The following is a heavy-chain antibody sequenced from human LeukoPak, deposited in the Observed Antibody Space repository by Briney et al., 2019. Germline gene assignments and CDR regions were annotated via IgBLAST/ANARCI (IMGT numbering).Heavy chain of an antibody. Sequence: PSETLSLTCSVAGGSISNSAYYWTWIRQPPGRGLEWIGTIYYTGRTYDNPSLKGRLSMFVETSKNQFSLQLNSVTVADTAVYYCVSSYIETPEKPFDPWGQGTLVIVSS. CDR2: IYYTGRT. CDR3: VSSYIETPEKPFDP. D-gene: IGHD5-12*01. J-gene: IGHJ5*02. CDR1: GGSISNSAYY. V-gene: IGHV4-39*01.